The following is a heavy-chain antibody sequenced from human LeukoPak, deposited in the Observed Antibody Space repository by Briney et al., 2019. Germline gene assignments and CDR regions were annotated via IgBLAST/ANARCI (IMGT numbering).Heavy chain of an antibody. D-gene: IGHD3-22*01. CDR3: AKDERSSGYFLDY. CDR1: GFTFSSYA. Sequence: GGSLRLSCAASGFTFSSYAMSWVRQAPGKGLEWVSLISGSGATIYYADSLKGRFTISRDNFKNTLYLQMNSLRAVDTAVYYCAKDERSSGYFLDYWGQGTLVTVSS. V-gene: IGHV3-23*01. CDR2: ISGSGATI. J-gene: IGHJ4*02.